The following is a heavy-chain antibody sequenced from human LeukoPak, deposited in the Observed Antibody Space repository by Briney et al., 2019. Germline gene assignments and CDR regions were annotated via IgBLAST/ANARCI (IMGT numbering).Heavy chain of an antibody. Sequence: GGSLRLSCAASGFTFISYWMHWVRQAPGKGLVWVSRINSDGSTASYAAPVKGRFTISRDTAKNTLYLQMNSLRAEDTAVYYCARGHHYYDSSAYYYWGQGTLVTVSS. CDR2: INSDGSTA. J-gene: IGHJ4*02. V-gene: IGHV3-74*01. CDR1: GFTFISYW. CDR3: ARGHHYYDSSAYYY. D-gene: IGHD3-22*01.